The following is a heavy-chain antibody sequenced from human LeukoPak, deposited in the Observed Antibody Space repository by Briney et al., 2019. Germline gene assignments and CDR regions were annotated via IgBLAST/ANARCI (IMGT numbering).Heavy chain of an antibody. Sequence: SETLSLTCTFTGGSISTYYWSWIRQPAGNGLDWIGRIYTIGSTDYNPSLKSRVTMSLDTSKTQFSLKLSSVTAADTAVFYCAREVRDCSGGSCYSVWFDPWGQGTLVTVSS. CDR1: GGSISTYY. D-gene: IGHD2-15*01. CDR3: AREVRDCSGGSCYSVWFDP. V-gene: IGHV4-4*07. J-gene: IGHJ5*02. CDR2: IYTIGST.